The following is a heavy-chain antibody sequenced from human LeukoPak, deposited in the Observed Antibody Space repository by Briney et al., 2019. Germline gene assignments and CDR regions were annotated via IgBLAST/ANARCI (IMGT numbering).Heavy chain of an antibody. V-gene: IGHV3-74*01. CDR3: ARDVDGDFTSYFDY. Sequence: GGSLRLSCVASGFTFSSYWMHWVRQAPGKGLVWVSRINSDGSSTSYADSVKGRFTISRDNAKNTLYLQMNSLKAEDTAVYYCARDVDGDFTSYFDYWGQGTLVTVSS. D-gene: IGHD4-17*01. J-gene: IGHJ4*02. CDR1: GFTFSSYW. CDR2: INSDGSST.